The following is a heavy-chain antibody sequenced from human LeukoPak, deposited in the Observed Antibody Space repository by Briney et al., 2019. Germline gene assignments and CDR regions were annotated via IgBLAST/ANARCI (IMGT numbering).Heavy chain of an antibody. Sequence: SQTLSLTCTVSGGSISSGSYYWSWIRQPAGKGLEWIGRIYTSGSTNYNPSLKSRVTISVDTSKNQFSLKLSSVTAADTAVYYCARYTLSSSTFDIGGRGTMVTVSS. J-gene: IGHJ3*02. CDR1: GGSISSGSYY. V-gene: IGHV4-61*02. CDR3: ARYTLSSSTFDI. D-gene: IGHD6-6*01. CDR2: IYTSGST.